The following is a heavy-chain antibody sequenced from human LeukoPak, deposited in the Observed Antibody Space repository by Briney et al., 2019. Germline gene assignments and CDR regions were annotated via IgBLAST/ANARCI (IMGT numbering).Heavy chain of an antibody. D-gene: IGHD3-10*01. CDR1: GFTFSSYS. CDR2: ISSSSSYI. Sequence: NPGGSLRLSCAASGFTFSSYSMNWVRQAPGKGLEWVSSISSSSSYIYYADSVKGRFTISRDNAKNSLYLQMNSLRAEDTAVYYCARVTMVRGFSGYSYGMDVWGQGTTVTVSS. V-gene: IGHV3-21*01. J-gene: IGHJ6*02. CDR3: ARVTMVRGFSGYSYGMDV.